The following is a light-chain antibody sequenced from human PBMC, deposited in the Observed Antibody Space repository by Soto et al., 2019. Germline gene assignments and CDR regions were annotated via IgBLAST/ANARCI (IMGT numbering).Light chain of an antibody. J-gene: IGLJ3*02. CDR1: SSNIGAGYD. CDR2: ANS. Sequence: QAVVTQPPSVSGAPGQRVTISCTGRSSNIGAGYDVHWYQQLPGAAPKLLIHANSHRPSGVPDRFSGSRSGTSASLAITGLQGEDEADYFCQTYDSSLSGSLFGGGTKLIVL. CDR3: QTYDSSLSGSL. V-gene: IGLV1-40*01.